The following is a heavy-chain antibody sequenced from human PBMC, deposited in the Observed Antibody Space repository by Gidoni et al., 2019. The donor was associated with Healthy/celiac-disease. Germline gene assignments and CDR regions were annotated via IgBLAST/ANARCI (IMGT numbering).Heavy chain of an antibody. D-gene: IGHD5-18*01. CDR2: IYYSGST. V-gene: IGHV4-39*01. CDR1: GGSIRSISYY. CDR3: ARLMGGGYSYGPLDY. J-gene: IGHJ4*02. Sequence: QLQLQESGPGLVKPSETLSLTCTVSGGSIRSISYYWGWIRQPPGKGLEWIGSIYYSGSTYYNPSLKSRVTISVDTSKNQFSLKLSSVTAADTAVYYCARLMGGGYSYGPLDYWGQGTLVTVSS.